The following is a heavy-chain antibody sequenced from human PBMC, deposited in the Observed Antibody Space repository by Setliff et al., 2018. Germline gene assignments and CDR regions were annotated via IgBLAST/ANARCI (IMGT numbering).Heavy chain of an antibody. CDR1: GFSFSDYY. V-gene: IGHV3-7*01. CDR3: ASGLGVDY. Sequence: SLRLSCAASGFSFSDYYMMWIRQAPGKGLEWVANIKEDGSQRNYVDAVKGRFTISRDNAKNSLYLQMNSLRAEDTAVYYCASGLGVDYWGQGTLVTVSS. J-gene: IGHJ4*02. D-gene: IGHD3-10*01. CDR2: IKEDGSQR.